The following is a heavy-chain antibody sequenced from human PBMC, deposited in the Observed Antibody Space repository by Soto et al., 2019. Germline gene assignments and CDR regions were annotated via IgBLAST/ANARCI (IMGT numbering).Heavy chain of an antibody. CDR1: GGSISSGGYY. CDR2: TYYSGST. D-gene: IGHD3-10*01. J-gene: IGHJ4*02. CDR3: ARVPMVRGVIDY. Sequence: TSETLSLTCTVSGGSISSGGYYWSWIRQHPGKGLEWIGYTYYSGSTYYNPSLKSRVTISVDTSKNQFSLKLSSVTAADTAVYYCARVPMVRGVIDYWGQGTLVTVSS. V-gene: IGHV4-31*03.